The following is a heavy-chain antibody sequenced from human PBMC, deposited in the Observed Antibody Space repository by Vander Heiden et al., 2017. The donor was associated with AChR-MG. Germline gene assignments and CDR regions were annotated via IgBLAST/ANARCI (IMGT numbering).Heavy chain of an antibody. CDR3: ARAPITASGFDS. Sequence: EVQLVESGGGLAPPGGSLRPSCAASRFTLSSYSMNWVRQAPGKGLEWVSYMSSTSTTIYYADSVKGRFTFSRDSAKDSLYLQMNGLTVEDTGIYYCARAPITASGFDSWGQGTLVTVSS. CDR2: MSSTSTTI. J-gene: IGHJ4*02. CDR1: RFTLSSYS. V-gene: IGHV3-48*01. D-gene: IGHD2-8*02.